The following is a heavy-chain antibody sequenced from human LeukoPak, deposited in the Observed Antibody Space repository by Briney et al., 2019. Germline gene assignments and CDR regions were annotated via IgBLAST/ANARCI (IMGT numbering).Heavy chain of an antibody. V-gene: IGHV1-69*04. Sequence: SVKVSCKASGGTFSSYAISWVRQAPGQGLEWMGRIIPILGIANYAQKFQGRVTITADNSTSTAYMELSSLRSEDTAVYYCARAAFGDSNDPDYYYYYGMDVWGQGTTVTVSS. CDR3: ARAAFGDSNDPDYYYYYGMDV. CDR2: IIPILGIA. D-gene: IGHD3-10*01. J-gene: IGHJ6*02. CDR1: GGTFSSYA.